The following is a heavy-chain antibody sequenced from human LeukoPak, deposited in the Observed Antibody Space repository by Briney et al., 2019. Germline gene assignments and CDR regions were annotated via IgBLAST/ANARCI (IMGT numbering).Heavy chain of an antibody. CDR2: FDPEDGET. CDR3: ATDTYCSGGSCYGN. Sequence: EASVKVSCKVSGYTLTELSMHWVRQAPGKGLEWMGGFDPEDGETIYAQKFQGRVTMTEDTSTDTAYMELSSLRSEDTAVYYCATDTYCSGGSCYGNWGQGTLVTVSA. J-gene: IGHJ4*02. CDR1: GYTLTELS. V-gene: IGHV1-24*01. D-gene: IGHD2-15*01.